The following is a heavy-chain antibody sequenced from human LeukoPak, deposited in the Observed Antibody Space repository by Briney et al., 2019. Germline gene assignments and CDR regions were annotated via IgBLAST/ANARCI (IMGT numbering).Heavy chain of an antibody. CDR1: GGSISSSSYY. CDR3: ARHVGSENYPRYFDY. CDR2: IFYSGST. J-gene: IGHJ4*02. D-gene: IGHD1-26*01. Sequence: SETLSLTCTVPGGSISSSSYYWGWLRHPPGKGLEWIGCIFYSGSTYYNPSPKGRLTTSVATSKHQFTLKLTSVTAADTAVYYCARHVGSENYPRYFDYWGQGILVTVSS. V-gene: IGHV4-39*01.